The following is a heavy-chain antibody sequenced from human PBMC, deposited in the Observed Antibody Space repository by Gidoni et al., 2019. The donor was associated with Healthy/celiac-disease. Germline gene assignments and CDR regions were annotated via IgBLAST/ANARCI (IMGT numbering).Heavy chain of an antibody. CDR1: GGSFSGYY. CDR3: ARGRPRHYYGSGSYMSY. V-gene: IGHV4-34*01. D-gene: IGHD3-10*01. CDR2: FNHSGST. J-gene: IGHJ4*02. Sequence: QVQLQQWGAGLLKPSETLSLPCAVYGGSFSGYYGRWIRQPPGKGLEWIGEFNHSGSTNYNPSLKSRVTISVDTSKNQFSLKLISVTDADTAVYYCARGRPRHYYGSGSYMSYWGQGTLVTVSS.